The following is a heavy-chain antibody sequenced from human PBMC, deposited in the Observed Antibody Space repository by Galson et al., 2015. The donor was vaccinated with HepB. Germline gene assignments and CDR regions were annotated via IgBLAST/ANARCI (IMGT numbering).Heavy chain of an antibody. J-gene: IGHJ4*02. CDR3: ARLLVVVPAAIPA. CDR1: GGSFSGYY. Sequence: SETLSLTCAVYGGSFSGYYWSWIRQPPGKGLEWIGEINHSGSTNYNPSLKSRVSISVDTSKNQFSLKLSSVTAVDTAVYYCARLLVVVPAAIPAWGQGTLVTVSS. V-gene: IGHV4-34*01. D-gene: IGHD2-2*02. CDR2: INHSGST.